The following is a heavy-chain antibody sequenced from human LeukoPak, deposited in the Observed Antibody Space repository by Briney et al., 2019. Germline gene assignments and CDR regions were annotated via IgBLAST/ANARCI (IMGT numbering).Heavy chain of an antibody. CDR3: ARDSGEVPDY. D-gene: IGHD3-10*01. V-gene: IGHV1-2*02. CDR2: INPNNGGT. CDR1: GYTFNGYY. J-gene: IGHJ4*02. Sequence: ASVKVSCKSSGYTFNGYYMHWVRQVPGQGLERMGWINPNNGGTKYAQNFQGRVTMTRDTSISTAYMELDRLRFDDTAVYYCARDSGEVPDYWGQGTLVTVSS.